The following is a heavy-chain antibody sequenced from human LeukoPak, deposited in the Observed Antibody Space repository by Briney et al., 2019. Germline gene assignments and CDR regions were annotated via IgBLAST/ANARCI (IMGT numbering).Heavy chain of an antibody. J-gene: IGHJ6*03. CDR3: ARLKYYDSTGYSPGYYMDV. V-gene: IGHV4-4*07. CDR2: IYITGST. Sequence: SETLSLTCSVAGGSIINYYWSCIRQSAGTGLEWVVRIYITGSTTYNPSLQSRLSMSVNTSKNQFSLRLRSVSAANTAVYYCARLKYYDSTGYSPGYYMDVWGKGITVTVSS. CDR1: GGSIINYY. D-gene: IGHD3-22*01.